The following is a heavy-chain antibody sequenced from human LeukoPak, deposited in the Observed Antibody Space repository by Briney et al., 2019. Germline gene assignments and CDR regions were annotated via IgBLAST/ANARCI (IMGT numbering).Heavy chain of an antibody. Sequence: GGSLTLLCAVSGFTFSSFPMHWVGQAPGKGLEYVSGISTSGGNTYYANSVKGRFTISRDNSNNTLYLQMNSLRAEDTAVYYCAREAVTRNYFDYLVQGTLVTVSS. CDR1: GFTFSSFP. V-gene: IGHV3-64*01. CDR2: ISTSGGNT. D-gene: IGHD4-17*01. CDR3: AREAVTRNYFDY. J-gene: IGHJ4*02.